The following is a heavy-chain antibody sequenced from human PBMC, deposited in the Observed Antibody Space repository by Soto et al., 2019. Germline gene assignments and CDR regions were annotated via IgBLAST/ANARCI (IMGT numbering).Heavy chain of an antibody. CDR1: GFTVSSNY. V-gene: IGHV3-53*01. J-gene: IGHJ3*02. D-gene: IGHD2-15*01. CDR2: IYSGGST. CDR3: ARGPFLGYCRGGSCPSDAFDI. Sequence: EVQLVESGGGLIQPGGSLRLSCAASGFTVSSNYMSWVRQAPGKGLEWVSVIYSGGSTYYADSVKGRFTISRDNSKNTLYLQMNSLRAEDTAVYYCARGPFLGYCRGGSCPSDAFDIWGQGTMVTVSS.